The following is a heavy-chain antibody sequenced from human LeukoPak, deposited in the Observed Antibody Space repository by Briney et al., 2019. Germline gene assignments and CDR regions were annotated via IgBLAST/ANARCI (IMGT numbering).Heavy chain of an antibody. J-gene: IGHJ4*02. D-gene: IGHD4-17*01. V-gene: IGHV4-39*07. CDR2: IYHSGST. Sequence: SETLSLTCIVSGGSISSSIYYWGWIRQPPGKGLEWIGSIYHSGSTYYNPSLKSRVTISVDTSKNQFSLKLSSVTAADTAVYYCAAIVLYGDYGPFDYWGQGTLVTVSS. CDR3: AAIVLYGDYGPFDY. CDR1: GGSISSSIYY.